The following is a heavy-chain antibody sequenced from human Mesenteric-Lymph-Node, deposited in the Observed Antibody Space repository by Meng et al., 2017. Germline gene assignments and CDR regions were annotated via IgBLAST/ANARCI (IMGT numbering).Heavy chain of an antibody. J-gene: IGHJ4*02. CDR2: IIPIFGTA. D-gene: IGHD2-2*01. CDR3: ARENRYSRYGYFDY. Sequence: SVKVSCKASGGTFSSYAISWVRQAPGQGLEWMGGIIPIFGTANYAQKLQGRVTMTRDTSISTAYMELSRLRSDDTAVYYCARENRYSRYGYFDYWGQGTLVTVSS. V-gene: IGHV1-69*05. CDR1: GGTFSSYA.